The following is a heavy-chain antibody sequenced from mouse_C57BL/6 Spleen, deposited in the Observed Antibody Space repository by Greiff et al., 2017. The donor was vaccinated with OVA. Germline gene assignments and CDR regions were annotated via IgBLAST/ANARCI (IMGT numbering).Heavy chain of an antibody. CDR3: ARALITTVVFDY. V-gene: IGHV5-4*01. CDR1: GFTFSSYA. J-gene: IGHJ2*01. CDR2: ISDGGSYT. D-gene: IGHD1-1*01. Sequence: EVQVVESGGGLVKPGGSLKLSCAASGFTFSSYAMSWVRQTPDKRLEWVATISDGGSYTYYPDNVKGRFTISRDNAKNNLYLQMSHLKSEDTAMYYCARALITTVVFDYWDQGTTLTVSS.